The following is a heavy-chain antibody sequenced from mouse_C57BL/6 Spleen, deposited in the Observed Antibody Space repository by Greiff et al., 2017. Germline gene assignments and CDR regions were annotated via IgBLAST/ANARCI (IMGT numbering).Heavy chain of an antibody. V-gene: IGHV5-4*01. Sequence: EVQLVESGGGLVKPGGSLKLSCAASGFTFSSYAMSWVRQTPEKRLEWVATISDGGSYTYYPDNVKGRFTISRDNAKNNLYLQMSHLKSEDTAMYYCARAGELSFDYWGQGTTLTVSS. CDR2: ISDGGSYT. J-gene: IGHJ2*01. CDR1: GFTFSSYA. CDR3: ARAGELSFDY.